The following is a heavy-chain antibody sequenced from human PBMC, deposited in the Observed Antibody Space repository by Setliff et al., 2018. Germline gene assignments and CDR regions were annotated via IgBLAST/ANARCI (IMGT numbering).Heavy chain of an antibody. V-gene: IGHV4-34*01. CDR2: INHNGST. Sequence: PSETLSLTCIVSGGSINSYYWIWIRQPPGKGLEWIGEINHNGSTNYNPSLKSGVTISVDTSKNQFSLKLSSVTAADTALYYCTVYNTGSSKDHYWGQGTPVTVSS. J-gene: IGHJ4*02. CDR1: GGSINSYY. D-gene: IGHD2-8*02. CDR3: TVYNTGSSKDHY.